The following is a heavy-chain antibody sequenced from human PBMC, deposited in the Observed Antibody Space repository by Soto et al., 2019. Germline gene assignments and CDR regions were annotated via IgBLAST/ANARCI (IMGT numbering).Heavy chain of an antibody. V-gene: IGHV3-21*01. CDR1: GFTFSSYS. D-gene: IGHD5-12*01. CDR3: ARARDGYNYYYYGMDV. Sequence: GGSLRLSCAASGFTFSSYSMNWVRQAPGKGLEWVSSISSSSSYIYYADSVKGRFTISRDNAKNSLYLQMNSLRAEDTAVYYCARARDGYNYYYYGMDVWGQGTTVTSP. J-gene: IGHJ6*02. CDR2: ISSSSSYI.